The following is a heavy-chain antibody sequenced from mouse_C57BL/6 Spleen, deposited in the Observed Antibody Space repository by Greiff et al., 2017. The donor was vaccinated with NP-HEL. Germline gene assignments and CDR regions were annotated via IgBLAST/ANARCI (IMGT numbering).Heavy chain of an antibody. D-gene: IGHD4-1*01. J-gene: IGHJ2*01. CDR3: ARSGLTVPFDY. CDR2: INPNNGGT. CDR1: GYTFTDYY. Sequence: EVQLQQSGPELVKPGASVKISCKASGYTFTDYYMNWVKQSHGKSLEWIGDINPNNGGTSYNQKFKGKATLTVDESSSTAYMELRSLTSEDSAVYYCARSGLTVPFDYWGQGTTLTVSS. V-gene: IGHV1-26*01.